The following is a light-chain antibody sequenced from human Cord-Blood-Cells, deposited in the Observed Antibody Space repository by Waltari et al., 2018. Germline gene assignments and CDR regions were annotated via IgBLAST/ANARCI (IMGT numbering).Light chain of an antibody. Sequence: SSELTQDPAVSVALGQTVRITCQGESLRSYYASWYKQKPGQAPVLVIYGKNNRPSGIPDRFSGSSSGNTASLTITGAQAEDEADYYCNSRDSSGNHYVFGTGTKVTVL. CDR2: GKN. V-gene: IGLV3-19*01. J-gene: IGLJ1*01. CDR3: NSRDSSGNHYV. CDR1: SLRSYY.